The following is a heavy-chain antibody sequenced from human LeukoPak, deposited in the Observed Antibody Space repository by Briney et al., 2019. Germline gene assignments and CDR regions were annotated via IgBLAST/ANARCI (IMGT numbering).Heavy chain of an antibody. J-gene: IGHJ3*02. D-gene: IGHD3-22*01. CDR3: AREGGFHYDSSGDAFDI. CDR1: GFTFSRFT. V-gene: IGHV3-21*01. CDR2: ISSNGAYI. Sequence: GGSLRLSCAASGFTFSRFTMNWVRQAPGKGLEWVSSISSNGAYIYYADSLRGRLTISRDNAKNSLYLQVNRLGAEDTAMYYCAREGGFHYDSSGDAFDIWGQGTMVTVSS.